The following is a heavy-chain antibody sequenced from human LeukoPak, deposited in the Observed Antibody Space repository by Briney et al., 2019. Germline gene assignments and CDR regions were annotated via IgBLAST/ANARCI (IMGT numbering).Heavy chain of an antibody. D-gene: IGHD3/OR15-3a*01. CDR2: IYDGGYA. CDR3: ARTRTGFNVVDY. Sequence: GGPLRLSCAASGFTVSNNFMSWVRQAPGKGLEWVSVIYDGGYARYAASVKGRFIISRDSSKNTLYLQMNSLRAEDTAVYYCARTRTGFNVVDYWGQGTLVTVSS. CDR1: GFTVSNNF. J-gene: IGHJ4*02. V-gene: IGHV3-53*01.